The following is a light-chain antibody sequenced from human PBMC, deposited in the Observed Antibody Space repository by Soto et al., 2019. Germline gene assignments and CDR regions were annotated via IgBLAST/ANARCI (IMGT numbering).Light chain of an antibody. CDR1: QSVSSN. CDR2: GAS. V-gene: IGKV3-15*01. Sequence: EIVMTQSPATLSVSPGERATLSCRASQSVSSNLAWYQQKPGQAPRLLIYGASTRATGIPARFSGSGSGTEFTLTISRLQSEDCAVYYCQQYNNWPPTFGQGTKVEIK. J-gene: IGKJ1*01. CDR3: QQYNNWPPT.